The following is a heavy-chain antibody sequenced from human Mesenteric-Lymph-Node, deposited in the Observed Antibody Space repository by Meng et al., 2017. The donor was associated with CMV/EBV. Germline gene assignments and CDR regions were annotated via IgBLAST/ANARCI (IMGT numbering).Heavy chain of an antibody. CDR1: GFTFSSYS. D-gene: IGHD4-11*01. Sequence: GESLKISCAASGFTFSSYSMNWVRQAPGKGLEWVANIRQDGSAKYYVDSVKGRFTISRDNAKSSFSLQMNNLRADDTAVYYCARATETTSTFEYWGQGTLVTVSS. CDR2: IRQDGSAK. J-gene: IGHJ4*02. V-gene: IGHV3-7*01. CDR3: ARATETTSTFEY.